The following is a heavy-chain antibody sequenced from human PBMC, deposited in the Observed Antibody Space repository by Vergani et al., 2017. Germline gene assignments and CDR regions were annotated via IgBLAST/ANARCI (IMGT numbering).Heavy chain of an antibody. V-gene: IGHV4-59*01. CDR2: MYHSGST. D-gene: IGHD3-10*01. J-gene: IGHJ5*02. CDR1: GGSMSGYY. CDR3: GRVADFYGWGSRLLDL. Sequence: QVRLQESGPGLVKPSETLSLTCSVPGGSMSGYYWSWIRQPPGKELEWIGYMYHSGSTNYNPSLETRVTISGDTSKNQFSLKLNSVTAADTAVYYCGRVADFYGWGSRLLDLWGQGILVTVSS.